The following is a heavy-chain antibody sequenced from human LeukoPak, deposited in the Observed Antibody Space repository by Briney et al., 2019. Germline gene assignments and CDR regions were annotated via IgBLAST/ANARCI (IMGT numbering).Heavy chain of an antibody. Sequence: SETLSLTCTVSGGSISSYYWSWIRQPPGKGLEWIGYIYYSGSTNYNPSPKSRVTISVDTSKNQFSLKLSSVTAADTAVYYCASAPKAYYGSGMDVWGKGTTVTISS. CDR3: ASAPKAYYGSGMDV. D-gene: IGHD3-10*01. CDR1: GGSISSYY. V-gene: IGHV4-59*12. CDR2: IYYSGST. J-gene: IGHJ6*04.